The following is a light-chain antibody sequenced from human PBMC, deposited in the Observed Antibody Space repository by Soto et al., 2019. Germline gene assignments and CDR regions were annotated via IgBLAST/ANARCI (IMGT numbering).Light chain of an antibody. Sequence: DVHMTQSRSTLSGSVAETVTINYRASQTISSWLAWYQQKPGKAPKLLIYKASTLKSGVPSRFSGSGSGTEFTLTISSRQPDDFATYYCQHYNSYSEAFGQGTKVDIK. J-gene: IGKJ1*01. CDR1: QTISSW. CDR2: KAS. V-gene: IGKV1-5*03. CDR3: QHYNSYSEA.